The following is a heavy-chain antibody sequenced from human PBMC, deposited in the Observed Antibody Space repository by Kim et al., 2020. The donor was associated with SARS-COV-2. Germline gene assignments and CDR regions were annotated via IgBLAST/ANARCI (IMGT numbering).Heavy chain of an antibody. J-gene: IGHJ4*02. CDR1: GFTVSSNY. D-gene: IGHD5-18*01. V-gene: IGHV3-53*01. Sequence: GGSLRLSFAASGFTVSSNYMSWVRQAPGKGLEWVSVIYSGGSTYYADSVKGRFTLSRDNSKNTLYLQMNSLRAEDTAVYYCARDGGPPSPRRGYSYGPRGVRYFDYWGQGTLVSVAS. CDR2: IYSGGST. CDR3: ARDGGPPSPRRGYSYGPRGVRYFDY.